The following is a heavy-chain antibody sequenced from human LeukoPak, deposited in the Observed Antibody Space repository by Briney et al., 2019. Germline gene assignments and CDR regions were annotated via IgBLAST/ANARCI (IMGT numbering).Heavy chain of an antibody. J-gene: IGHJ4*02. CDR2: IYYSGST. Sequence: SETLSLTCTVSGGSISSYYWSWIRQPPGKGLEWIGYIYYSGSTNYNPSLRSRVTISVDTSKNQFSLTLSSVTAADTAVYYCARDAWHPDRDKTYYFDYWGQGTLVTVSS. CDR3: ARDAWHPDRDKTYYFDY. V-gene: IGHV4-59*01. D-gene: IGHD5-12*01. CDR1: GGSISSYY.